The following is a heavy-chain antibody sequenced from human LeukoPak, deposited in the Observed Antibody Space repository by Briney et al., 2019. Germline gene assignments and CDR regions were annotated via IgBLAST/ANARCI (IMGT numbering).Heavy chain of an antibody. J-gene: IGHJ4*02. D-gene: IGHD5-18*01. CDR1: GFTFSSYA. CDR3: AEGYSYADY. Sequence: GGSLRLSCAASGFTFSSYAMNWVRQAPGKGLEWVSSISVSGGSTYYADSVKGRFTISRDNSKNTLYLQMDSLRAGDTAVYYCAEGYSYADYWGQGTLVTVSS. CDR2: ISVSGGST. V-gene: IGHV3-23*01.